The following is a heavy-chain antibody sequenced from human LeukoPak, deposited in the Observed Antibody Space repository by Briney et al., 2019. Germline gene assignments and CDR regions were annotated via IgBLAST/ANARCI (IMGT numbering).Heavy chain of an antibody. Sequence: PGGSLRLSCSASGFTFSTYNMNWVRQAPGKGLEWFSSITFRSDYIYYADSVKGRFTITRDNAKNSLYLQMNSLRAEDTAVYYCASNFRYLDVWGKGTTVTVSS. CDR1: GFTFSTYN. V-gene: IGHV3-21*01. D-gene: IGHD3-9*01. CDR3: ASNFRYLDV. CDR2: ITFRSDYI. J-gene: IGHJ6*04.